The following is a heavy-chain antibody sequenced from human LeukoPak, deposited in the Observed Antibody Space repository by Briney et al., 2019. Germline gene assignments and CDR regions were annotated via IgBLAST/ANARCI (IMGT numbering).Heavy chain of an antibody. CDR2: INWNGGST. J-gene: IGHJ3*02. CDR3: ARDHPEYSSSSDAFDI. Sequence: GGSLRLSCAASGFTFDDYGRSWVRHAPGKGLEWVSGINWNGGSTGYADSVKGRFTISRDNAKNSLYLQMNSLRAEDTALYYCARDHPEYSSSSDAFDIWGQGTMVTVSS. CDR1: GFTFDDYG. D-gene: IGHD6-6*01. V-gene: IGHV3-20*04.